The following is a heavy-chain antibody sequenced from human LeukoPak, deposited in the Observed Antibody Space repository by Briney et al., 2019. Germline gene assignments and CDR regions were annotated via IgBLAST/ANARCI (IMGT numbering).Heavy chain of an antibody. CDR2: MNPNSGNT. CDR3: ARGGYCSSTSCSFHNWFDP. Sequence: GASVKVSCKASGYTFTSYDINWVRQATGQGLEWMGWMNPNSGNTGYAQKFQGRVTMTRNTSISTAYMELSSLRSEDTAVYYCARGGYCSSTSCSFHNWFDPWGQGTWSPSPQ. CDR1: GYTFTSYD. V-gene: IGHV1-8*01. D-gene: IGHD2-2*01. J-gene: IGHJ5*02.